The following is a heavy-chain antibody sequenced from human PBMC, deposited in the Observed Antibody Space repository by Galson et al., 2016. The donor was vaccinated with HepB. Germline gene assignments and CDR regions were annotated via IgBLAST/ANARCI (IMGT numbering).Heavy chain of an antibody. CDR3: ARDDSGGWYGFHYGMDV. D-gene: IGHD6-19*01. V-gene: IGHV4-59*01. CDR2: IYYSGRT. J-gene: IGHJ6*02. CDR1: GASISGSY. Sequence: SETLSLTCTVSGASISGSYLSWIRQPPGKGLEWIGYIYYSGRTNYNPSLKSRVTISVDTSKNQFSLKLSSVTAADTAVYYCARDDSGGWYGFHYGMDVWGQGTTVTVSS.